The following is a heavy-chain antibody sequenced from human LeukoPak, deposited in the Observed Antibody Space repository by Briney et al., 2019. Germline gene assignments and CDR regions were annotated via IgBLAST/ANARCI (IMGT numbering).Heavy chain of an antibody. J-gene: IGHJ6*03. V-gene: IGHV1-18*01. Sequence: GASVKVSCKASGYTFTNYGINWVRQAPGQGLEWMGWISAYNGNTNYAQNLQGRLTMTTDTSTSTAYMELGSLRSDDTAVYYCARVPVAIPDGYYYYYMDVWGKGTTVTVSS. CDR1: GYTFTNYG. CDR3: ARVPVAIPDGYYYYYMDV. CDR2: ISAYNGNT. D-gene: IGHD2-2*02.